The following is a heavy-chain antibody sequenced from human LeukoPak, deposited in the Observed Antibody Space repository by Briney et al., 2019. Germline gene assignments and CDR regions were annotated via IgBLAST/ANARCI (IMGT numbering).Heavy chain of an antibody. Sequence: PGGSLRLSCAASGFTFSSYAMSWVRQAPGKGLEWVSAISGSGGSTYYADSVKGRFTISRDNSKNTLYMQMNSLRVEDTAVYYCAKETRGYSSSLADVWGKGTTVTVSS. J-gene: IGHJ6*04. CDR2: ISGSGGST. D-gene: IGHD5-18*01. CDR1: GFTFSSYA. V-gene: IGHV3-23*01. CDR3: AKETRGYSSSLADV.